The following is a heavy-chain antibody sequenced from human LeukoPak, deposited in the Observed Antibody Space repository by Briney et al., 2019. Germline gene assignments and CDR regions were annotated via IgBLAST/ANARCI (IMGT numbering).Heavy chain of an antibody. V-gene: IGHV4-4*08. J-gene: IGHJ4*02. D-gene: IGHD1-1*01. CDR1: GGSISSYY. CDR3: ARHGTIRRRVFYFDY. CDR2: IYTSGNT. Sequence: SETLSLTCTVSGGSISSYYWSWIRQPPGKGLEWIGRIYTSGNTNYNPSLKSRVTISVDTSKNQFSLKLSSVTAADTAVYYCARHGTIRRRVFYFDYWGQGTLVTVSS.